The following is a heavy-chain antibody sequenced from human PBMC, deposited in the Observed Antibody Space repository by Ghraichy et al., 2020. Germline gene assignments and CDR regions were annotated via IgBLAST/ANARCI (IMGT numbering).Heavy chain of an antibody. D-gene: IGHD6-19*01. CDR3: ARQIVSSGWFRPTEQYGMDV. J-gene: IGHJ6*02. Sequence: SETLSLTCTVSGGSISSSSYYWGWIRQPPGKGLEWIGSIYYSGSTYYNPSLKSRVTISVDTSKNQFSLKLSSVTAADTAVYYCARQIVSSGWFRPTEQYGMDVWGQGTTVTVSS. CDR1: GGSISSSSYY. CDR2: IYYSGST. V-gene: IGHV4-39*01.